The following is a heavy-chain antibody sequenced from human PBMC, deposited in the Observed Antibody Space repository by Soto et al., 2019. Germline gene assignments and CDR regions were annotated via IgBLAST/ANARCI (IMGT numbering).Heavy chain of an antibody. V-gene: IGHV3-9*01. J-gene: IGHJ3*02. Sequence: ASGSTVDVYGAHERREGQERSSGWSSGHRRKSGSIGYADSVKGRFTISRDNAKNSLYLQMNSLRAEDTALYYCAKADFDWLLGPGAFDIWGQGTIVTVPS. CDR3: AKADFDWLLGPGAFDI. CDR2: HRRKSGSI. D-gene: IGHD3-9*01. CDR1: GSTVDVYG.